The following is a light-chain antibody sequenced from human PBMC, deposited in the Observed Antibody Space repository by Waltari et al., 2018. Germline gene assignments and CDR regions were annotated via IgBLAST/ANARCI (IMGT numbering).Light chain of an antibody. CDR2: FGS. Sequence: EIVMTQSPVTMSVSPGEGVTLSCTASETVGTDVAWYGHKPGQPPRLLIYFGSTRATGVPARISGSGSGTDFSLTISSLESEDFAFYYCQQSRQWPRRTFGQGTKLE. CDR1: ETVGTD. CDR3: QQSRQWPRRT. V-gene: IGKV3D-15*01. J-gene: IGKJ2*01.